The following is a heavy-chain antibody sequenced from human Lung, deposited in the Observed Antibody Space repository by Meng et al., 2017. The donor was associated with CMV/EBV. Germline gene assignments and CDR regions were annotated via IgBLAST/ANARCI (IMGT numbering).Heavy chain of an antibody. J-gene: IGHJ4*02. CDR2: MYYTGST. CDR1: GGSISSNGYY. D-gene: IGHD6-19*01. Sequence: SDTLSFXGPVLGGSISSNGYYWGGIRQPPGKGLEWIGTMYYTGSTYYNPSLKSRITISVDKSKNQISLKPRSVTAADTAVYYCARFAESASGWYYFDYWGQGTXVTVSS. V-gene: IGHV4-39*07. CDR3: ARFAESASGWYYFDY.